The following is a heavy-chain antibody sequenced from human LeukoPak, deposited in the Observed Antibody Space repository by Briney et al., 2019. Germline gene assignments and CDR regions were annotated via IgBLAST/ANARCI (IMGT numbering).Heavy chain of an antibody. CDR3: ASETGDDAFDI. D-gene: IGHD7-27*01. V-gene: IGHV3-7*01. J-gene: IGHJ3*02. CDR2: IKQDGSEK. CDR1: GFTFSSYW. Sequence: PGGSLRLSCAASGFTFSSYWMSWVRQAPGKGLEWVANIKQDGSEKYYVDSVKGRFTISRDNAKNSLYLQMNSLRAEDTAVYYCASETGDDAFDIWGQGTMVTVSS.